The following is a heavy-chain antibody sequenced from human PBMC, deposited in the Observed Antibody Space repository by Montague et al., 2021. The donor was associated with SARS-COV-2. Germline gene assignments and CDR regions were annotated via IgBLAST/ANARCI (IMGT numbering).Heavy chain of an antibody. V-gene: IGHV3-23*01. J-gene: IGHJ4*02. Sequence: SLRLSCAASGFTFSNYGMSWVRQAPGKGLEWVSHSNKNNGVTHYADSVRGRFTTSRDISKSTLFLQMNSLTAEDTAIYYCAKNKANDGSGPYFDYWGQGTLVTVSS. D-gene: IGHD6-19*01. CDR2: SNKNNGVT. CDR3: AKNKANDGSGPYFDY. CDR1: GFTFSNYG.